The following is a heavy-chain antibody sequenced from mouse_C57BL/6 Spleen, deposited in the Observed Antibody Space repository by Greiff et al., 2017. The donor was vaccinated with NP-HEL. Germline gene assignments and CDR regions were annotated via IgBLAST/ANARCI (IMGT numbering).Heavy chain of an antibody. V-gene: IGHV1-82*01. J-gene: IGHJ2*01. CDR2: IYPGDGDT. D-gene: IGHD6-2*01. Sequence: QVQLQQSGPELVKPGASVKISCKASGYAFSSSWMNWVKQRPGKGLEWIGRIYPGDGDTNYNGKFKGKATLTADKSSSTAYMQLSSLTSEDSAVYFCARSSLPFDYWGQGTTLTVSS. CDR1: GYAFSSSW. CDR3: ARSSLPFDY.